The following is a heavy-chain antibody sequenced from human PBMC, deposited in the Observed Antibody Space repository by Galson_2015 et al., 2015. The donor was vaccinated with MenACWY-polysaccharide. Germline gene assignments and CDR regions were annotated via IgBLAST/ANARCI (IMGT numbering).Heavy chain of an antibody. V-gene: IGHV7-4-1*02. J-gene: IGHJ3*02. CDR2: INTNTGNP. CDR1: GYTFGSYA. Sequence: SVKVSCKASGYTFGSYAMNWVRQAPGQGLEWMGWINTNTGNPTSAPGFTGRFVFSLDTSVSTAYLQISSLKAEDTAVYYCARESEYYDSSDGFDIWGQGTMVTVSS. CDR3: ARESEYYDSSDGFDI. D-gene: IGHD3-22*01.